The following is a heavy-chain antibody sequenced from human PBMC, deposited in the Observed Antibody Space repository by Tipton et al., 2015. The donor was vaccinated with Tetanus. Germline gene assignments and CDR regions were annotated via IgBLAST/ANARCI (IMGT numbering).Heavy chain of an antibody. CDR2: ISYDGSNK. V-gene: IGHV3-30-3*01. CDR3: ARSVLLWFGELSGGMDV. CDR1: GFTFSSYA. D-gene: IGHD3-10*01. Sequence: RSLRLSCAASGFTFSSYAMHWVRQAPGKGLEWVAVISYDGSNKYYADSVKGRFTISRDNSKNTLYLQMNSLRAEDTAVYYCARSVLLWFGELSGGMDVWGQGTTVTVSS. J-gene: IGHJ6*02.